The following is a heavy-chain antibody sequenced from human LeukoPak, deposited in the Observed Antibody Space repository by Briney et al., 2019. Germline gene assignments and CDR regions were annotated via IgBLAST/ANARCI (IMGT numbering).Heavy chain of an antibody. CDR3: AREYYDSSGYYPYDAFDI. D-gene: IGHD3-22*01. V-gene: IGHV4-4*07. CDR1: GGSISSYY. Sequence: PSETLSLTCTVSGGSISSYYWSWIRQPAGKGLERIGRIYKSGSTNYNPSLKSRVTMSVDTSKNQFSLKLSSVTAEDTAVYYCAREYYDSSGYYPYDAFDIWGQGTMVTVSS. CDR2: IYKSGST. J-gene: IGHJ3*02.